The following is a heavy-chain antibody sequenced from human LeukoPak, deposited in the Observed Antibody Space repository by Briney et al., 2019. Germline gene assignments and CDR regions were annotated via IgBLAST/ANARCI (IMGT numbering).Heavy chain of an antibody. CDR1: GFTFSSYS. V-gene: IGHV3-21*01. D-gene: IGHD6-13*01. CDR3: AKDRWRAGYFDY. J-gene: IGHJ4*02. Sequence: GGSLRLSCAASGFTFSSYSMNWVRQAPGKGLEWVSSISSSSSYIYYADSVKGRFTISRDNSKNTLYLQMNSLRAEDTAVYYCAKDRWRAGYFDYWGQGTLVTVSS. CDR2: ISSSSSYI.